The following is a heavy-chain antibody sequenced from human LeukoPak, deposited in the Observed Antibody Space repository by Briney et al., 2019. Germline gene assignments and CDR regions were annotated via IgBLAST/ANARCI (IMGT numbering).Heavy chain of an antibody. Sequence: PGGSLRLSCAVSGFTFTISDMHWVRQAPGKGLEWVSFIQYDGSHKNYVDSVKGRFTISRDNSKNTLYLQMNSLRVEDTAVYYCAKSGLNRFDYWGQGTLVTVSS. J-gene: IGHJ4*02. CDR2: IQYDGSHK. D-gene: IGHD2-15*01. V-gene: IGHV3-30*02. CDR3: AKSGLNRFDY. CDR1: GFTFTISD.